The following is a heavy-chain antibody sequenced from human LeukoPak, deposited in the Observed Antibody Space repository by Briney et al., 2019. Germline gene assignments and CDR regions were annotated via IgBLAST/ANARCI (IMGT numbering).Heavy chain of an antibody. V-gene: IGHV1-18*01. CDR3: ARRLVRECMFDI. J-gene: IGHJ3*02. D-gene: IGHD6-6*01. CDR1: GYTFTSYA. CDR2: ISAYNGNT. Sequence: GASVKVSCKASGYTFTSYAMHWVRQAPGQRLEWMGWISAYNGNTNYAQKLQGRVTMTTDTSTSTAYMELRSLRSDDTAVYYCARRLVRECMFDIWGQGTMVTVSS.